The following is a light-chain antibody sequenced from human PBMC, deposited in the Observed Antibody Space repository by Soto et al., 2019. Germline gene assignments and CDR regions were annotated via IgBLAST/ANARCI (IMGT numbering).Light chain of an antibody. CDR1: SSNIGSNY. CDR3: APWDDSLSAVV. J-gene: IGLJ2*01. Sequence: QSVLTQPPSASGTPGQRVTISCSGSSSNIGSNYVYWYQQLPGTAPKLLIYRNNQRPSGVPARFSGSKSGTSASLAISGLRSEDEADYYCAPWDDSLSAVVFGGGTKLTVL. CDR2: RNN. V-gene: IGLV1-47*01.